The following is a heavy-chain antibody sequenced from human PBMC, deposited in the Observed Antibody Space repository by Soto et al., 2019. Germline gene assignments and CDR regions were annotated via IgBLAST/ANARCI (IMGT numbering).Heavy chain of an antibody. V-gene: IGHV4-34*01. CDR1: GGSFSGYY. CDR2: INHSGST. D-gene: IGHD6-6*01. J-gene: IGHJ6*02. CDR3: ARVGFGAARPYYYHGMDV. Sequence: SEALSLTCAVYGGSFSGYYWSWIRQPPGEGREWVGEINHSGSTNYNPALNSRLTIPVDTSKNQFSLKLRSVIAADTAVYYGARVGFGAARPYYYHGMDVWGQGTPVTVSS.